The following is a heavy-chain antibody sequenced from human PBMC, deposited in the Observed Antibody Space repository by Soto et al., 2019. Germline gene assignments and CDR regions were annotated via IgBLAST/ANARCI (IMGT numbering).Heavy chain of an antibody. V-gene: IGHV1-69*06. Sequence: SVKVSCKASGGTFSSYAISWVRQAPGQGLEWMGGIIPIFGTANYAQKFQGRVTITADKSTSTAYMELSSLRSEDTAVYYCAREYYYGSGSYYNWFDPWGQGTLVTVSS. CDR2: IIPIFGTA. D-gene: IGHD3-10*01. CDR1: GGTFSSYA. J-gene: IGHJ5*02. CDR3: AREYYYGSGSYYNWFDP.